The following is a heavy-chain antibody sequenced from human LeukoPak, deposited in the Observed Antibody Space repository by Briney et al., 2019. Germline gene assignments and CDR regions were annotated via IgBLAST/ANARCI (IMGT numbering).Heavy chain of an antibody. J-gene: IGHJ4*02. CDR2: INWNGGST. D-gene: IGHD2-15*01. Sequence: GGSLRLSCAASGFTFDDYGMSWVRQAPGKGLEWVSGINWNGGSTGYADSVKGRFTISRDNAKNSLYLQMNSLRAEDTALYYCARGGIVVVVAAHFDYWGQGTLVTVSS. V-gene: IGHV3-20*04. CDR1: GFTFDDYG. CDR3: ARGGIVVVVAAHFDY.